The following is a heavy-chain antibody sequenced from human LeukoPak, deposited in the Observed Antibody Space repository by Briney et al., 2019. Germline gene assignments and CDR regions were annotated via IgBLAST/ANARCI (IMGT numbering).Heavy chain of an antibody. CDR2: IYSGGST. Sequence: SGGSLRLSCAASGFTVSSNYMSWVRQAPGKGLEWVSVIYSGGSTYYADSVKGRFTISRHNSKNTLYLQMNSLRAEGTAVYYCARVWGSSWFDYWGQGTLVTVSS. CDR1: GFTVSSNY. V-gene: IGHV3-53*04. D-gene: IGHD6-13*01. J-gene: IGHJ4*02. CDR3: ARVWGSSWFDY.